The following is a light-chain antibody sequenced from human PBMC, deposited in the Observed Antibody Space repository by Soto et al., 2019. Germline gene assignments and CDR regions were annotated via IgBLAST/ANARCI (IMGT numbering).Light chain of an antibody. Sequence: EIVLTQSPGTLSLSPGERATLSSRASQSVSKYLAWYQQKPGQAPRVLIYGASSRATGIPDRFSGSGSGTDFTLTISRLEPEDFAVYYCHQYGTSPWTLGQGTKVEIK. V-gene: IGKV3-20*01. CDR1: QSVSKY. CDR3: HQYGTSPWT. CDR2: GAS. J-gene: IGKJ1*01.